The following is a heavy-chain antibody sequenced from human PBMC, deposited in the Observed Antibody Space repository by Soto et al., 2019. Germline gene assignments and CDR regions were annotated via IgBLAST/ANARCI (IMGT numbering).Heavy chain of an antibody. CDR1: GLSFSSYG. Sequence: GGSLRLSCADSGLSFSSYGMHWVRQAPGKGLEWVAVISYDGSNKYYADSVKGRFTISRDNSKNTLYLQMNSLRAEDTAVYYCARDEPALDYWGQGTLVTVSS. V-gene: IGHV3-30*03. J-gene: IGHJ4*02. CDR2: ISYDGSNK. CDR3: ARDEPALDY.